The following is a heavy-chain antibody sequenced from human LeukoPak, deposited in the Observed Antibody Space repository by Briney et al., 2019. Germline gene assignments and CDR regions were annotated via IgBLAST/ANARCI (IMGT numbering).Heavy chain of an antibody. Sequence: SETLSLTCAVSGASISSYYWSWIRQPAGKGLEWIGRMYIGETTNYNPSLKSRVTMSVDTSKNQFSLKLSSVTAADTAVYYCARDSNTYGFDYWGQGTLVTVSS. J-gene: IGHJ4*02. CDR2: MYIGETT. CDR1: GASISSYY. V-gene: IGHV4-4*07. D-gene: IGHD4-17*01. CDR3: ARDSNTYGFDY.